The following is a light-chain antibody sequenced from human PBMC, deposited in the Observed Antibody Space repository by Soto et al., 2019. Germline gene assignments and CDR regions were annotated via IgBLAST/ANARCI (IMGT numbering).Light chain of an antibody. V-gene: IGLV2-14*01. J-gene: IGLJ1*01. CDR1: SSDVGGYNY. CDR3: SSYTSGSLRV. CDR2: EVS. Sequence: QSVLTQPASVSGSPGQSITISCTGTSSDVGGYNYVSWHQHHPGKAPKLLIYEVSYRPSGVSDRFSGSKSANTASLTISGLQAEDEADYYCSSYTSGSLRVFGTGTKVTVL.